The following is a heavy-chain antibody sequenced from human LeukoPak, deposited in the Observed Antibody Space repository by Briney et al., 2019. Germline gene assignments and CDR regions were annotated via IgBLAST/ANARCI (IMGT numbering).Heavy chain of an antibody. CDR2: IYYSGIT. CDR1: GGSISSSSYY. V-gene: IGHV4-39*07. Sequence: SETLSLTCTVSGGSISSSSYYWGWIRQPPGKGLEWIGSIYYSGITYYNPSLKSRVTIAVDTSKNQFSLKLSSVTAADTAMYYCARQSGDYSYYYYMDVWGKGTTVTISS. J-gene: IGHJ6*03. D-gene: IGHD2-21*02. CDR3: ARQSGDYSYYYYMDV.